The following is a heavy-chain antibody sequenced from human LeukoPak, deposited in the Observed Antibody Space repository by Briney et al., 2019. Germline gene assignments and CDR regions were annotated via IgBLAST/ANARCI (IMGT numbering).Heavy chain of an antibody. J-gene: IGHJ3*02. CDR2: IHHSGST. Sequence: SETLSLTCTVSGGSVSSAIYYWSWIRQPPGKGLEWIGYIHHSGSTNSNPSLKSPVTISLDTPKNQLSLKLTSVTAADTAVYYCARCARFCGGDCYPDGFDIWGQGTMVSVSS. D-gene: IGHD2-21*02. CDR3: ARCARFCGGDCYPDGFDI. CDR1: GGSVSSAIYY. V-gene: IGHV4-61*01.